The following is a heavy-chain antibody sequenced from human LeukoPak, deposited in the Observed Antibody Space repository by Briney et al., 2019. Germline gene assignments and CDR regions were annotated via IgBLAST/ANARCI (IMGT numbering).Heavy chain of an antibody. CDR1: GGSLSSYY. Sequence: PSETLSLTCTVSGGSLSSYYWSWIRQPPGTGLEWIGYIYYSGSTNYNPSLKSRVTISVDTPKNQFSLKLSSVTAADTAVYYCARRISDAFDIWGQGTMVTVSS. CDR2: IYYSGST. V-gene: IGHV4-59*01. J-gene: IGHJ3*02. CDR3: ARRISDAFDI.